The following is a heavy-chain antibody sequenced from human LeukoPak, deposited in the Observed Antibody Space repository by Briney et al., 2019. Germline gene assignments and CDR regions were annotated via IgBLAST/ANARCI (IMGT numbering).Heavy chain of an antibody. Sequence: GGSLRLSCAASGFTFTTNAMSWVRQAPGKGLEWVSAISGRTGATYYADSEKGRFTISRDNSKSTLYLQMDSLRAEDTAVYYCAKCGNSGCHLIDYWGQGTLVTVSS. CDR1: GFTFTTNA. CDR3: AKCGNSGCHLIDY. CDR2: ISGRTGAT. D-gene: IGHD6-19*01. J-gene: IGHJ4*02. V-gene: IGHV3-23*01.